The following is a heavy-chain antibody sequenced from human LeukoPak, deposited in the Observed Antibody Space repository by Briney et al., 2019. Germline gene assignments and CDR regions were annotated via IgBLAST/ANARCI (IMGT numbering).Heavy chain of an antibody. J-gene: IGHJ6*03. Sequence: ASVKVSCKASGYTFTGYYMHWVRQAPGQGLEWMGWINPNSGGTNYAQKFQGRVTMTRDTSISTAYMELSRLRSDDTAVYYCACLGSRRITMIVNGYYMDVWGKGTTVTVSS. V-gene: IGHV1-2*02. D-gene: IGHD3-22*01. CDR3: ACLGSRRITMIVNGYYMDV. CDR2: INPNSGGT. CDR1: GYTFTGYY.